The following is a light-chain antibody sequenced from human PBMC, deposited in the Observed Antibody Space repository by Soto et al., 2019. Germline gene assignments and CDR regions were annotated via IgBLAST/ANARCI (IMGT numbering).Light chain of an antibody. CDR1: QGISKS. CDR2: DAS. Sequence: DIPMTQSPSSLSASVGDRVTITCQSDQGISKSLSWYQQKPGMAPKLLIYDASNLETGVPSRFSGSGSGIDFTLTISSLQPEDFGRYYCQQYVDLPFTFGGGTKVEIK. J-gene: IGKJ4*01. V-gene: IGKV1-33*01. CDR3: QQYVDLPFT.